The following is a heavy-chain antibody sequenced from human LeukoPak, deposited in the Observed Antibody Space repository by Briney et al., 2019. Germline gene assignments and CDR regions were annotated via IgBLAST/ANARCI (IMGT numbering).Heavy chain of an antibody. Sequence: GGSLRLSCVPSGFSFSTYDMSWVRQAPGKGLEWVSGITANTRGSITYYADSVKGRFTISRDSSKDTLYLQMNSLRAEDTAVYFCARGGYFSFDYWGQGTLVTVSS. V-gene: IGHV3-23*01. CDR2: ITANTRGSIT. D-gene: IGHD2/OR15-2a*01. CDR1: GFSFSTYD. CDR3: ARGGYFSFDY. J-gene: IGHJ4*02.